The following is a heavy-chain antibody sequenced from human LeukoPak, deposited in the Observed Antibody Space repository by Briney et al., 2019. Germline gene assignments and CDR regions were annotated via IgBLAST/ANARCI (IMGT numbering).Heavy chain of an antibody. CDR2: IYYSGST. Sequence: SETLSLTCTVSGGSISSYYWSWIRQPPGKGLEWIGYIYYSGSTNYNPSLKSRVTISVDTSKNQFSLKLSSVTAADTAVYYCARVGYSSSWRKSSFDYWGQGTLVTVSS. CDR3: ARVGYSSSWRKSSFDY. CDR1: GGSISSYY. D-gene: IGHD6-13*01. V-gene: IGHV4-59*01. J-gene: IGHJ4*02.